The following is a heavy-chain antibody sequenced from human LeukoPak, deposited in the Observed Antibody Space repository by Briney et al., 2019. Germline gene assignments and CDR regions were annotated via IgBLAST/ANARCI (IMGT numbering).Heavy chain of an antibody. V-gene: IGHV1-8*01. Sequence: ASVKVSCKASGYTFTSYDINWVRQATGQGLEWMGWINPNRGNTGNAQKFQGRVTMTRNTSISTAYLELSSLRSEDTAVYYCARARWDSSGYHYTAFDIWGQGTMVTVSS. CDR2: INPNRGNT. J-gene: IGHJ3*02. D-gene: IGHD3-22*01. CDR3: ARARWDSSGYHYTAFDI. CDR1: GYTFTSYD.